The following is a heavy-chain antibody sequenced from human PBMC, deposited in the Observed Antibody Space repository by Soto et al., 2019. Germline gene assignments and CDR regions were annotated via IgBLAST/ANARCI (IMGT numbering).Heavy chain of an antibody. J-gene: IGHJ5*02. CDR1: GGSFSGYY. CDR3: ARRQWLRILYWFDP. D-gene: IGHD6-19*01. V-gene: IGHV4-34*01. Sequence: QVQLQQWGAGLLKPSETLSLTCAVYGGSFSGYYWSWIRQPPGKGLEWVGEINHSGSTNYNPSLKSRVTISVDTSKNQFSLKLSSVTAADTAVYYCARRQWLRILYWFDPWGQGTLVTVSS. CDR2: INHSGST.